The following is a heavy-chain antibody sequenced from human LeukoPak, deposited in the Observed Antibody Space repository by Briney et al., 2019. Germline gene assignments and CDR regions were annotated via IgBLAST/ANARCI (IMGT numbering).Heavy chain of an antibody. J-gene: IGHJ6*02. CDR1: GFTFSTYW. Sequence: GGSPRLSCAASGFTFSTYWMTWVRRAPGMGLEWVANIKQDGSEKYYVDSVKGRFTISRDNAKNSLFLQMNSLRAEDTAVYYCARDCGTTISSYGMDVWGQGTTVTVSS. CDR3: ARDCGTTISSYGMDV. D-gene: IGHD1-1*01. CDR2: IKQDGSEK. V-gene: IGHV3-7*01.